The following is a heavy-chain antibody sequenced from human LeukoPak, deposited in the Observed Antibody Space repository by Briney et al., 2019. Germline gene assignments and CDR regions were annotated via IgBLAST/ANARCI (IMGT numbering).Heavy chain of an antibody. CDR1: GFTFSSYE. Sequence: GGSLRLSCAASGFTFSSYEMNWVRQAPGKGLEWVSYISSSGSTIYYADSVKGRFTISRDNTKKSLYLQMNSLRPEDTAVYYCARACTSASCYDYWGQGTLVTVSS. D-gene: IGHD2-2*01. V-gene: IGHV3-48*03. CDR2: ISSSGSTI. CDR3: ARACTSASCYDY. J-gene: IGHJ4*02.